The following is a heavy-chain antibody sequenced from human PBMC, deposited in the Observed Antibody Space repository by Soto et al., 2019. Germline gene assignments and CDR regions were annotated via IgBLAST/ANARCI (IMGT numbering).Heavy chain of an antibody. CDR2: IWYDGSNK. CDR1: GFTFSSYG. J-gene: IGHJ4*02. CDR3: ARVPLRVSWYLDY. Sequence: PGGSLRLSCAASGFTFSSYGMHWVRQAPGKGLEWVAVIWYDGSNKYYADSVKGRFTISRDNSKNTLYLQMNSLRAEDTAVYYCARVPLRVSWYLDYWGQGTLVTVSS. V-gene: IGHV3-33*01. D-gene: IGHD6-13*01.